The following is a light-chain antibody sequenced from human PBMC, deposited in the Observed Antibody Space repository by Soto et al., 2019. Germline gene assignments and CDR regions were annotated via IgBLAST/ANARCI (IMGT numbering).Light chain of an antibody. CDR2: EGS. J-gene: IGLJ2*01. V-gene: IGLV2-23*01. Sequence: QSALTQPASVSGSPGQSITISCSGVSSDVGSYNLVSWYQQHPGKAPKVMIYEGSKRPSRVSNRFSGSRPGDTASLKSSGLKAEDEAHYYCSSYAGSSTQVVFGGGTKLTVL. CDR1: SSDVGSYNL. CDR3: SSYAGSSTQVV.